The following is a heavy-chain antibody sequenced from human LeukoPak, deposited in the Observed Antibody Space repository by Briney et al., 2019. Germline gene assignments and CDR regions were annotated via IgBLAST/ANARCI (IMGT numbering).Heavy chain of an antibody. J-gene: IGHJ6*03. CDR1: GFTFSSYW. CDR2: IKQDGSEK. CDR3: ARDAFSYYYYYMDV. Sequence: GGSLRLSCATSGFTFSSYWMNWVRQAPGKGLEWVANIKQDGSEKHYVDSVKGRFTISRDNAKNSLCLQMNSLRAEDTAVYYCARDAFSYYYYYMDVWGKGTTVTVSS. V-gene: IGHV3-7*01.